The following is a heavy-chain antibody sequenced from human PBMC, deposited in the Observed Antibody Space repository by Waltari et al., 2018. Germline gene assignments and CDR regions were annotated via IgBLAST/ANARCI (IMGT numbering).Heavy chain of an antibody. CDR3: ARRKLGFAFDM. V-gene: IGHV1-69*12. D-gene: IGHD6-13*01. CDR1: GGSFGRYS. CDR2: IIPIFGTP. Sequence: QVHLVQSAAEVKKPGSSMKISCKASGGSFGRYSIDWVRQAAGQGLEGLEGIIPIFGTPQYAQRFQGRLILTADASTTTAHLELSGLRSDDTAIYYCARRKLGFAFDMWGQGTLVTVSS. J-gene: IGHJ3*02.